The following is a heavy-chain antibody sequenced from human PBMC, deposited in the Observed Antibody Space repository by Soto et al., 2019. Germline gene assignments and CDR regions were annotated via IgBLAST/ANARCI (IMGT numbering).Heavy chain of an antibody. V-gene: IGHV4-39*01. D-gene: IGHD3-9*01. J-gene: IGHJ2*01. CDR1: GGSISSSSYY. Sequence: QLQLQESGPGLVKPSETLSLTCTVSGGSISSSSYYWGWIRQPPGKGLEWIGSIYYSGSTYYNPSLKSRVTISVDTSKNQFSLKLSSVTAADTAVYYCARKVSPVLRYPENFDLWGRGTLVTVSS. CDR2: IYYSGST. CDR3: ARKVSPVLRYPENFDL.